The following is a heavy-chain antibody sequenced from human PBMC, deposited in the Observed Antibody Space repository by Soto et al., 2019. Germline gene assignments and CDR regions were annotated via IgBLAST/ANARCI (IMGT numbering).Heavy chain of an antibody. J-gene: IGHJ6*02. CDR1: GFTFSSYG. CDR2: ISYDGSNK. Sequence: SGGSLRLSCAASGFTFSSYGMHWVRRAPGKGLEWVAVISYDGSNKYYADSVKGRFTISRDNSKNTLYLQMNSLRAEDTAVYYCAKNYYDYYGMDVWGQGTTVTVSS. V-gene: IGHV3-30*18. CDR3: AKNYYDYYGMDV.